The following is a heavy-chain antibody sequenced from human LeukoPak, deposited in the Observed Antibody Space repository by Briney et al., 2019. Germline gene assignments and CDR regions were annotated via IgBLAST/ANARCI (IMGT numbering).Heavy chain of an antibody. CDR1: GGSIFSFSHY. CDR2: MYSSGST. J-gene: IGHJ5*02. Sequence: PSETLSLTCTVSGGSIFSFSHYWSWIRQPAGKGLEWIGRMYSSGSTTYNPSLTGRVTISGDTSKNQFSLKLSSVTAADTAVYYCARGGDSSGYYLYNPRNWFDPWGQGTLVTVSS. D-gene: IGHD3-22*01. V-gene: IGHV4-61*10. CDR3: ARGGDSSGYYLYNPRNWFDP.